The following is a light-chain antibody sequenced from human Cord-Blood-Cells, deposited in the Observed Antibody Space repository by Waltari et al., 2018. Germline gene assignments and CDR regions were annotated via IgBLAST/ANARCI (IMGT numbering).Light chain of an antibody. CDR3: QQYYSTPLT. Sequence: DIVMTQSPDSLAVSLGERATINCKSSQSVLYSSNNKNYLAWYQQKPGQPPKLLIYWASTRESGFTDRFSCSGSGTDFTLTISSLQAEYVAVYYCQQYYSTPLTFGGGTKVEIK. CDR2: WAS. CDR1: QSVLYSSNNKNY. V-gene: IGKV4-1*01. J-gene: IGKJ4*01.